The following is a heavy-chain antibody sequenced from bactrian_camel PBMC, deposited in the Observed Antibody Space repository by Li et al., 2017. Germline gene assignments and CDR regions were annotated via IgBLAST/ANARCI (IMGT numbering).Heavy chain of an antibody. CDR1: GYNPSSYC. V-gene: IGHV3S55*01. D-gene: IGHD3*01. Sequence: QVQLVESGGGSVQAGGSLRLSCEVSGYNPSSYCMGWFRLAPGKEREGVAAIVGDGTTTYADSVKGRFTISQDNDKKNLFLQMNSLEVDDTAKYYCAAGPLGARRRSDGWCFKALGYNYSGQGGERINRHYWGQGTQVTVS. CDR2: IVGDGTT. J-gene: IGHJ4*01. CDR3: AAGPLGARRRSDGWCFKALGYNYSGQGGERINRHY.